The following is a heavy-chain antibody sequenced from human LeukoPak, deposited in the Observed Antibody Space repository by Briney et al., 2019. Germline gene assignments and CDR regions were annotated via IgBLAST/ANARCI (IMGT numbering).Heavy chain of an antibody. V-gene: IGHV3-23*01. CDR3: AKQSYARSLGE. D-gene: IGHD2-8*01. CDR1: GFPFSDFS. CDR2: TNSSGTST. Sequence: GGSLRLSCATSGFPFSDFSMSWVRQAPGKGLGWISTTNSSGTSTYYAESVKGRFTISRDNSKNTLYLQMSSLRVEDTAVYYCAKQSYARSLGEGGPGTLVSVSS. J-gene: IGHJ4*02.